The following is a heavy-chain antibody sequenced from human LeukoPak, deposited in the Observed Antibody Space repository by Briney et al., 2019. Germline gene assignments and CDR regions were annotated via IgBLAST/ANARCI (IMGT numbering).Heavy chain of an antibody. Sequence: GGSLRLSCTASGFTFGDFPMSWVRQAPGKGLEWVGFIRSKAYGGTTEYAASVKGRFTISRDDSKSIAYLQMNSLKIEDTAVYYCTRETPGGDYYDSSGYGTSYWGQGTLVTVSS. CDR3: TRETPGGDYYDSSGYGTSY. CDR2: IRSKAYGGTT. CDR1: GFTFGDFP. V-gene: IGHV3-49*04. J-gene: IGHJ4*02. D-gene: IGHD3-22*01.